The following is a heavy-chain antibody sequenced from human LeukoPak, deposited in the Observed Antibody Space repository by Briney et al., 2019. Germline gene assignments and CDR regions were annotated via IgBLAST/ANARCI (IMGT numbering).Heavy chain of an antibody. CDR1: GDTFSRGSTG. Sequence: SQTLSLSCALSGDTFSRGSTGWTCLRQSPRSGLESLGRKFHWSRLYNDYAMSVKSRITINADTSKIQFSLQLSSVTPEDMAVYFCARGRMSYYAMHVWGEGATVTVSS. V-gene: IGHV6-1*01. D-gene: IGHD2-8*01. CDR2: KFHWSRLYN. CDR3: ARGRMSYYAMHV. J-gene: IGHJ6*01.